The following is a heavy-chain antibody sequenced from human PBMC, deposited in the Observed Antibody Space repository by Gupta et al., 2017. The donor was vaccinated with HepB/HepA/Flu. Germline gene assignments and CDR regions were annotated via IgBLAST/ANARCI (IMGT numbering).Heavy chain of an antibody. CDR2: INHSGST. D-gene: IGHD3-3*01. V-gene: IGHV4-34*01. J-gene: IGHJ3*02. CDR1: GGSFSSYY. CDR3: ARSGRRSPGRFGVVIMGPAFDI. Sequence: QVQLQQWGAGLLKPSETLSLTCAVYGGSFSSYYWSWIRQPPGKGLEWIGEINHSGSTNYNPSLKSRVTISVDTSKNQFSLKLSSVTAADTAVYYCARSGRRSPGRFGVVIMGPAFDIWGQGTMVTVSS.